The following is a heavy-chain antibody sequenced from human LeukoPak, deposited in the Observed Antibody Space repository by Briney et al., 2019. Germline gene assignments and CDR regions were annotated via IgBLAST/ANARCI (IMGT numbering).Heavy chain of an antibody. Sequence: ASVKVSCKASGYTFTSYGISWVRQAPGQGLEWMGWISAYNGNTNYAQKLQGRVTMTTDTSTSTAYMELRSLRSDDTAVYYCARDLPLSSSPSRVPDYWGQGNLVQVSS. CDR1: GYTFTSYG. J-gene: IGHJ4*02. D-gene: IGHD2-2*01. CDR3: ARDLPLSSSPSRVPDY. V-gene: IGHV1-18*01. CDR2: ISAYNGNT.